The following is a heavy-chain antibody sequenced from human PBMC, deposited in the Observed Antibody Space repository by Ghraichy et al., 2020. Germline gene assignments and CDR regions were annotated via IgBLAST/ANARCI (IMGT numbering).Heavy chain of an antibody. D-gene: IGHD5-18*01. Sequence: GESLNISCAASGFTFSSYAMSWVRQAPGKGLEWVSAISGSGGSTYYADSVKGRFTISRDNSKNTLYLQMNSLRAEDTAVYYCAKDERAYVDTAMDWGQGTLVTVSS. CDR1: GFTFSSYA. CDR3: AKDERAYVDTAMD. V-gene: IGHV3-23*01. CDR2: ISGSGGST. J-gene: IGHJ4*02.